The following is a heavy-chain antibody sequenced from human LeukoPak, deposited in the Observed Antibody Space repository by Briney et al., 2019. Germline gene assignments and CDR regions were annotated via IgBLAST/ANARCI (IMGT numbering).Heavy chain of an antibody. Sequence: SETLSLTCTVSGASISKDYWAWIRQPPGKGLEWIGYIYYSGSTNYNPSLKSRVTISVDTSKNQFSLKLSSVTAADTAVYYCARYSRAPTNYYYGMDVWGQGTTVTVSS. CDR1: GASISKDY. J-gene: IGHJ6*02. D-gene: IGHD6-13*01. CDR3: ARYSRAPTNYYYGMDV. CDR2: IYYSGST. V-gene: IGHV4-59*01.